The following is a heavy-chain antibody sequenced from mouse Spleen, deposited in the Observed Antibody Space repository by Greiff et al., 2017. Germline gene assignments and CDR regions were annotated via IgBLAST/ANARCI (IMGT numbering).Heavy chain of an antibody. CDR3: ARGYSYYSYDEYYAMDY. D-gene: IGHD2-12*01. CDR2: ISSGSSTI. J-gene: IGHJ4*01. CDR1: GFTFSDYG. Sequence: EVKLMESGGGLVKPGGSLKLSCAASGFTFSDYGIHWVRQAPEKGLEWVAYISSGSSTIYYADTVKGRFTISRDNAKNTLFLQMTSLRSEDTAMYYGARGYSYYSYDEYYAMDYWGQGTSVTVSS. V-gene: IGHV5-17*01.